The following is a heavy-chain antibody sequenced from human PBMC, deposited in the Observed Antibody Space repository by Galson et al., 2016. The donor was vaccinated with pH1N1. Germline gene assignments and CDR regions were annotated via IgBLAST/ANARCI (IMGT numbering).Heavy chain of an antibody. CDR3: AKHDGSGYYYSRRLH. D-gene: IGHD3-3*01. CDR2: ISGVGDST. V-gene: IGHV3-23*01. Sequence: SLRLSCAVSGFTFSIFGMSWLRQAPGKGLEWISAISGVGDSTYHADSVKGRFTISSDNSKNTLNLQMSSLRAEETAVYYCAKHDGSGYYYSRRLHWGQGTLVTVSS. CDR1: GFTFSIFG. J-gene: IGHJ4*02.